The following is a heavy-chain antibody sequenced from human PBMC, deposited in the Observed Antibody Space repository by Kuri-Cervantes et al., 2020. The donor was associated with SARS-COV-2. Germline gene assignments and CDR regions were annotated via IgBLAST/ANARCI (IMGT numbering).Heavy chain of an antibody. CDR2: ISGSGGST. Sequence: GESLKISCAASGFTFSSYAMIWVRQAPGKGLEWVSAISGSGGSTYYADSVKGRFTISRDNSKNTLYLQMNSPRAEDTAVYYCARDLLNYYDSSGYGYWGQGTLVTVSS. CDR1: GFTFSSYA. V-gene: IGHV3-23*01. D-gene: IGHD3-22*01. CDR3: ARDLLNYYDSSGYGY. J-gene: IGHJ4*02.